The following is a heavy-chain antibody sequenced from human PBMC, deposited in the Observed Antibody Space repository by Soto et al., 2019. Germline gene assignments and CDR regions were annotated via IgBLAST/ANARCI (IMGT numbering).Heavy chain of an antibody. D-gene: IGHD1-26*01. Sequence: SQTLSLTCAITGDSLSRNSAGWGWVRQSPSRGLEWLGRTYYRYKWYYEYAGSVRGRITINPDTSKNQSSLQLHSVTPEETAVYFCARGEQYSGRIFDYWGQGTLVTVS. V-gene: IGHV6-1*01. CDR2: TYYRYKWYY. CDR3: ARGEQYSGRIFDY. J-gene: IGHJ4*01. CDR1: GDSLSRNSAG.